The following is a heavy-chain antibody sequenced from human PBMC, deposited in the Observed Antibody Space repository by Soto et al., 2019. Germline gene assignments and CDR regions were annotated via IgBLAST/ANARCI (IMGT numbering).Heavy chain of an antibody. J-gene: IGHJ5*02. CDR3: ARGDGDYGHNWFDP. D-gene: IGHD4-17*01. Sequence: QLQLQESGSGLVKPSQTLSLTCAVSGGSISSGGYSWSWIRQPPGKGLEWIGYIYHSGSTYYNPSLKSRVTIAVDRSKNQFSLKLSSVTAADTAVYYCARGDGDYGHNWFDPWGQGTLVTVSS. CDR1: GGSISSGGYS. CDR2: IYHSGST. V-gene: IGHV4-30-2*01.